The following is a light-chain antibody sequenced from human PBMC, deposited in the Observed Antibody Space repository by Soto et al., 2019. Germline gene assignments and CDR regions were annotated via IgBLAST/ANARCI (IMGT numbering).Light chain of an antibody. CDR1: SSDDGGYNY. V-gene: IGLV2-14*01. CDR3: SSYTISSTYVV. CDR2: DVS. J-gene: IGLJ2*01. Sequence: QSVLTRPASVSGSPGQSITISCTGTSSDDGGYNYVSWYQQHPGKAPKLMIYDVSNRPSGVSNRFSGSKSGNTASLTISGLQAEDEADYYCSSYTISSTYVVFGGGTKLTVL.